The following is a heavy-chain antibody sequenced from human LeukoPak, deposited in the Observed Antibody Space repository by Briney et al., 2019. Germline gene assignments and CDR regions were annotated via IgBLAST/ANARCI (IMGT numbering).Heavy chain of an antibody. D-gene: IGHD2-15*01. CDR1: AGSITTNDYY. V-gene: IGHV4-39*01. Sequence: SETLSLTCTVSAGSITTNDYYWGWIRLPPRNGLGWIGTFYCSGNTYFNPSLKSRVTIPVDTSKNQCSLKWSSVTAADTAVYYCARWDCSGGSCYRYYYYYTDVWGKGAPVTVSS. CDR2: FYCSGNT. CDR3: ARWDCSGGSCYRYYYYYTDV. J-gene: IGHJ6*03.